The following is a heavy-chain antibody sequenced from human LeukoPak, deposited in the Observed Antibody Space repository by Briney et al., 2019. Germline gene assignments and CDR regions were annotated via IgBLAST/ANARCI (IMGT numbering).Heavy chain of an antibody. J-gene: IGHJ6*02. CDR1: GGSISSYY. CDR2: IYYSGST. CDR3: ARSVYCSGGSCLYGMDV. D-gene: IGHD2-15*01. Sequence: PSETLSLTCTVSGGSISSYYWSWIRQPPGKGLEWIGYIYYSGSTNYNPSLKSRVTISVDTSKNQFSLKLSSVTAADTAVYYCARSVYCSGGSCLYGMDVWGQGATVTVSS. V-gene: IGHV4-59*08.